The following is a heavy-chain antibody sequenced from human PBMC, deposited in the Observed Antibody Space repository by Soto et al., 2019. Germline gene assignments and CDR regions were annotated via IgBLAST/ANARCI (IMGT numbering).Heavy chain of an antibody. J-gene: IGHJ6*02. CDR3: ARDYVVDYGDTTDYYGMDV. V-gene: IGHV1-46*01. CDR2: INPSGGST. D-gene: IGHD4-17*01. Sequence: ASVKVSCKASGYTFTSYYMHWVRQAPGQGLEWMGIINPSGGSTSYAQKFQGRVTMTRDTSTSTVYMELSSLRSEDTAVYYCARDYVVDYGDTTDYYGMDVWGQGTTVPVSS. CDR1: GYTFTSYY.